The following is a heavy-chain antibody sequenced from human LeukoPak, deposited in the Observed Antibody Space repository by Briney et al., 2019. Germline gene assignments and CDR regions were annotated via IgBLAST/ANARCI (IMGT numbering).Heavy chain of an antibody. CDR2: ISYDGSNK. CDR1: GFIFSNYA. CDR3: ARGYCSSISCYVDY. J-gene: IGHJ4*02. D-gene: IGHD2-2*01. V-gene: IGHV3-30*04. Sequence: GGSLRLSCAASGFIFSNYAIHWVRQAPGKGLEWVAVISYDGSNKYYADSVKGRFTISRDISRNALYLQMNSLRAEDTAVYYCARGYCSSISCYVDYWGQGTLVTVSS.